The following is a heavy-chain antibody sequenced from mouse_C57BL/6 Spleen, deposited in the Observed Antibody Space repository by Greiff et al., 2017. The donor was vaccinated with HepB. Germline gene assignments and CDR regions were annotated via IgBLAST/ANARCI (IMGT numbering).Heavy chain of an antibody. D-gene: IGHD1-1*01. V-gene: IGHV1-69*01. CDR2: IDPSDSYT. J-gene: IGHJ1*03. Sequence: QVQLKQPGAELVMPGASVKLSCKASGYTFTSYWMHWVKQRPGQGLEWIGEIDPSDSYTNYNQKFKGKSTLTVDKSSSTAYMQLSSLTSEDSAVYYCARYYGRSNWYFDVWGTGTTVTVSS. CDR1: GYTFTSYW. CDR3: ARYYGRSNWYFDV.